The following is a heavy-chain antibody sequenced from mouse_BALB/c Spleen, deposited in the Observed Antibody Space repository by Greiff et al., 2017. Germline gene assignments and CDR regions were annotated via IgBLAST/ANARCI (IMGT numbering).Heavy chain of an antibody. Sequence: VKLQESGPGLVAPSQSLSITCTVSGFSLTSYGVHWVRQPPGKGLEWLGVIWAGGSTNYNSALMSRLSISKDNSKSQVFLKMNSLQTDDTAMYYCARDIGYYEARAMDYWGQGTSVTVSS. D-gene: IGHD2-3*01. CDR3: ARDIGYYEARAMDY. CDR1: GFSLTSYG. J-gene: IGHJ4*01. V-gene: IGHV2-9*02. CDR2: IWAGGST.